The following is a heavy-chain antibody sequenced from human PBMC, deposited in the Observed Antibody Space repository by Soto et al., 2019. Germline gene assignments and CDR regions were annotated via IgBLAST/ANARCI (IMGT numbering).Heavy chain of an antibody. J-gene: IGHJ5*02. CDR1: GYTFTSYG. V-gene: IGHV1-18*01. D-gene: IGHD6-13*01. Sequence: GASVKVSCKASGYTFTSYGISWVRQAPGQGLEWMGWISAYNGNTNYAQKLQGRVTMTTDTSTSTAYMELRSLRSDDAAVYYCARGPEQQLLMFGWFDPWGQGTLVTVS. CDR2: ISAYNGNT. CDR3: ARGPEQQLLMFGWFDP.